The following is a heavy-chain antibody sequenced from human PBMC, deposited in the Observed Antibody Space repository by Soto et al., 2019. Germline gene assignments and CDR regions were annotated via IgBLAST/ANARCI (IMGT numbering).Heavy chain of an antibody. CDR2: IYYSGST. D-gene: IGHD4-17*01. V-gene: IGHV4-59*08. CDR3: ASLTTVVPY. CDR1: GGSISSYY. J-gene: IGHJ4*02. Sequence: QVQLQESGPGLVKPSETLSLTCTVSGGSISSYYWSWIRQPPGKGLEWIGYIYYSGSTNYNPSLKSRVTISVDTSKNQFSLKLSSVTAADTAVYYCASLTTVVPYWGQGTLVTVSS.